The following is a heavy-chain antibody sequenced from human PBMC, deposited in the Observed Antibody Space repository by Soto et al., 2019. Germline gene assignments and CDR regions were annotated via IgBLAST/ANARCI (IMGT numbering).Heavy chain of an antibody. V-gene: IGHV3-7*04. J-gene: IGHJ4*02. CDR2: IKQGGSEK. Sequence: EVQLVESGGGLVQPGGSLRLSCAASGFTFSSYWMSWVRQAPGKGLEWVANIKQGGSEKYYVDSVKGRFTISRDNAKKSLYLQMNSLRAEDTGVYYCARDLASTTIPNYWCQGTLVTVSS. CDR1: GFTFSSYW. D-gene: IGHD4-17*01. CDR3: ARDLASTTIPNY.